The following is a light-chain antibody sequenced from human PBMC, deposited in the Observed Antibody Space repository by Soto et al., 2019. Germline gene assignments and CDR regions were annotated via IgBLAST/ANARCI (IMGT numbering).Light chain of an antibody. J-gene: IGLJ3*02. Sequence: QSVLTQPPPVSAAPGQKVTIACSGSSSNIGIDYVSWYQHIPGTAPKLLIYDDHYRPSGIPDRFSGSKSGTSATLDIAGLQTGDEADYYCGTWDRSLSAVVFGGGTKLTVL. CDR2: DDH. CDR3: GTWDRSLSAVV. CDR1: SSNIGIDY. V-gene: IGLV1-51*01.